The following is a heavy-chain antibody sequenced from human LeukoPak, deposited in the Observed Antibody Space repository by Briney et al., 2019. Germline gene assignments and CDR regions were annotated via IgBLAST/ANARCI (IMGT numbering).Heavy chain of an antibody. CDR1: GYTLTELS. V-gene: IGHV1-24*01. D-gene: IGHD5-12*01. Sequence: ASVKVSCTVSGYTLTELSMHWVRQAPGKGLEWMGGFDPEDGETIYAQKFQGRVTMTEDTSTDTAYMELSSLRSEDTAVYYCARDLEGGYDSDYWGQGTLVTVSS. CDR3: ARDLEGGYDSDY. J-gene: IGHJ4*02. CDR2: FDPEDGET.